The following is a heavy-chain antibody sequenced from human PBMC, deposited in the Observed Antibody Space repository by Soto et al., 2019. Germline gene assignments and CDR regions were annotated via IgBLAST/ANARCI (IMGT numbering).Heavy chain of an antibody. CDR1: GYTFTGYY. D-gene: IGHD3-3*01. CDR3: ARAPILRFLEWLSPVYYYYGMEV. J-gene: IGHJ6*02. CDR2: INPNSGGT. V-gene: IGHV1-2*04. Sequence: GASVKVSCKASGYTFTGYYMHWVRHAPGQGLEWMGWINPNSGGTNYAQKFQGWVTMTRDTSISTAYMELSRLRSDDTAVYYCARAPILRFLEWLSPVYYYYGMEVWGQGTTVTVSS.